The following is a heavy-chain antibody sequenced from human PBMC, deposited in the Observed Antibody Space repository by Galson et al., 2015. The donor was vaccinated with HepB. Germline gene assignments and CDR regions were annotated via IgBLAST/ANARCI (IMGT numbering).Heavy chain of an antibody. CDR2: ITADGNSI. Sequence: SLRLSCAASGFTFSNYWMHWVRQVPGKGLVWVSRITADGNSISYADSVKGRFTISRDNTKNMLYLQMNSLRTEDTAVYFCARDEPRGDYFNSWGQGTLVTVSS. CDR3: ARDEPRGDYFNS. CDR1: GFTFSNYW. J-gene: IGHJ4*02. V-gene: IGHV3-74*01. D-gene: IGHD3-10*01.